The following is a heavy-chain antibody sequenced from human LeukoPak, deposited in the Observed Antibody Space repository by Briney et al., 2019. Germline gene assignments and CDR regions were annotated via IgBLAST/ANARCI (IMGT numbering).Heavy chain of an antibody. CDR3: ARDLVCSGGNCYSVWFDP. CDR1: GGSISSYY. J-gene: IGHJ5*02. D-gene: IGHD2-15*01. Sequence: SETLSLTCTVSGGSISSYYWSWIRQPAGKGLEWIGRIYTSGSTNYNPSLQSRVTMSVDTSKNQFSLKLSSVTAADTAVYYCARDLVCSGGNCYSVWFDPWGQGTLVTVSP. CDR2: IYTSGST. V-gene: IGHV4-4*07.